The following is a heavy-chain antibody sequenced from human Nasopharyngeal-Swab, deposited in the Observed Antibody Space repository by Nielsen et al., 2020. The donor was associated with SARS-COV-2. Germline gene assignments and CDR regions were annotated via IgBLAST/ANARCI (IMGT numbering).Heavy chain of an antibody. CDR2: IYYSGST. CDR3: ARHVSSSWYAAVAGIRAFDY. J-gene: IGHJ4*02. Sequence: WIRQPPGKGLEWIGSIYYSGSTYYNPSLKSRVTISVDTSKNRFSLKLSSVTAADTGVYYCARHVSSSWYAAVAGIRAFDYWGQGTLVTVSS. V-gene: IGHV4-39*01. D-gene: IGHD6-13*01.